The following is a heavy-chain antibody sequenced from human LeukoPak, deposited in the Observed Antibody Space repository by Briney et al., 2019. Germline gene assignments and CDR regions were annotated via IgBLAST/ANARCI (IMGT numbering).Heavy chain of an antibody. CDR1: GGTFSSYA. CDR3: ARSLRSGSYAFDY. Sequence: AASVKVSCKASGGTFSSYAISWVRQAPGQGREWMGRIIPIFGTANYAQKFQGRVTITTDESTSTAYMELSSLRSEDTAVYYCARSLRSGSYAFDYWGQGTLVTVSS. CDR2: IIPIFGTA. J-gene: IGHJ4*02. V-gene: IGHV1-69*05. D-gene: IGHD1-26*01.